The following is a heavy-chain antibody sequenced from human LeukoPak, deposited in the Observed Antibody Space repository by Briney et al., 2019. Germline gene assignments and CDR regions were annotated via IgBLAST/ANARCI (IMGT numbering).Heavy chain of an antibody. J-gene: IGHJ4*02. Sequence: SETLSLTCTVSGGSISSRSYYWGWIRQPPGKGLEWIGSIYYSGSTYYNPSLKSRVTISVDTSKNQFSLKLSSVTAADTAVYYCARDRGGYGSTPTFDYWGQGTLVTVSS. D-gene: IGHD5-12*01. CDR2: IYYSGST. CDR1: GGSISSRSYY. V-gene: IGHV4-39*07. CDR3: ARDRGGYGSTPTFDY.